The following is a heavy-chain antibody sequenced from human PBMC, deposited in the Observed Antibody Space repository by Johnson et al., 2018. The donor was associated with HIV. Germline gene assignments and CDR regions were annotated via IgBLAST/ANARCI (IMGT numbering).Heavy chain of an antibody. CDR2: IWYDGSNE. J-gene: IGHJ3*02. V-gene: IGHV3-33*08. CDR3: ARSSSTAAPGRDAFDI. D-gene: IGHD6-13*01. CDR1: GFIVSGYY. Sequence: QEQLVESGGGVVQPGRSLRLSCAASGFIVSGYYMTWVRQGPGKGLEWVAVIWYDGSNEHYADSVKGRFTISRDNSKNTLYLQMNSLRAGDTAVYYCARSSSTAAPGRDAFDIWGQGTMVTVSS.